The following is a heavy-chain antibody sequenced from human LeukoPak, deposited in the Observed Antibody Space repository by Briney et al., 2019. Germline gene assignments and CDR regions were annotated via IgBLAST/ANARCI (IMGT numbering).Heavy chain of an antibody. J-gene: IGHJ4*02. CDR3: ARLNDDYDRANFDS. V-gene: IGHV4-34*01. CDR1: GGSFSGYY. D-gene: IGHD4-17*01. CDR2: INHSGST. Sequence: SETLSLTCGVYGGSFSGYYWNWIRQSPGKGLEWIGEINHSGSTNYNPSLKSRVTMSVDTSQKQFSLRLTSLRAADTAVYYCARLNDDYDRANFDSWGQGTLVTVSS.